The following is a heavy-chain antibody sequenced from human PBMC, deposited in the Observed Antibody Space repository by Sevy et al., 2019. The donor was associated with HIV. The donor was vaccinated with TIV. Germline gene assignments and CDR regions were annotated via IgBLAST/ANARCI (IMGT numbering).Heavy chain of an antibody. V-gene: IGHV4-38-2*02. CDR1: GFSISSDYY. Sequence: SETLSLTCTVSGFSISSDYYWGWIRQPPGKGLEWIGSIYDGGSTYYNPSLKSRVTISIDTSKNQFSLKLGSVTAAATAVYYCARDYYGSGSYYEFVYWGQGTLVTVSS. CDR2: IYDGGST. D-gene: IGHD3-10*01. CDR3: ARDYYGSGSYYEFVY. J-gene: IGHJ4*02.